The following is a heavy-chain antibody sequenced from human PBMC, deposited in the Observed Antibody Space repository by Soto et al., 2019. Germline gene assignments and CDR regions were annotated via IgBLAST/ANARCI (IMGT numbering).Heavy chain of an antibody. V-gene: IGHV3-74*01. Sequence: EVQLVESGGGLVQPGGSLRLSCAASGFTFSFYWMNWVRQAPGKGLVWVSRLSPDGTATFYADSVKGRFTISRDNXTKTLYLQMNSLRAEDTAVYYCVRDLGHGGTGVCSSWGQGTLVTVSS. CDR3: VRDLGHGGTGVCSS. J-gene: IGHJ4*02. D-gene: IGHD2-8*01. CDR2: LSPDGTAT. CDR1: GFTFSFYW.